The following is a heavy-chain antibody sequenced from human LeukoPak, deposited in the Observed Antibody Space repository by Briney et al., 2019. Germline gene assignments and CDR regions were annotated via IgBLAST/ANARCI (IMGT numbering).Heavy chain of an antibody. V-gene: IGHV3-48*01. CDR2: ISSLSGTI. D-gene: IGHD2-15*01. CDR3: ARGGGYCSGGSCYFWFDP. CDR1: GFTFSSYS. Sequence: PGGSLRLSCAASGFTFSSYSMNWVRQAPGEGLEWVSYISSLSGTIYYADSVKGRFTISRDNAKNSLYLQMDSLRAEDTAVYYCARGGGYCSGGSCYFWFDPWGRGTLVTVSS. J-gene: IGHJ5*02.